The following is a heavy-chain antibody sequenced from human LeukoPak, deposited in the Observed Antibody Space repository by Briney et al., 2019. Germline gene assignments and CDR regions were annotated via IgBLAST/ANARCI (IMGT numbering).Heavy chain of an antibody. V-gene: IGHV3-21*01. D-gene: IGHD3-10*01. J-gene: IGHJ5*02. Sequence: PGGSLRLSCAASGFTFSSYSMNWVRQAPGKGPDWVSSISSSSSYIYYADSVKGRFTISRDNAKNSLYLQMNSLRAEDTAVYYCARDPAYGSGSSYNWFDPWGQGTLVTVSS. CDR1: GFTFSSYS. CDR2: ISSSSSYI. CDR3: ARDPAYGSGSSYNWFDP.